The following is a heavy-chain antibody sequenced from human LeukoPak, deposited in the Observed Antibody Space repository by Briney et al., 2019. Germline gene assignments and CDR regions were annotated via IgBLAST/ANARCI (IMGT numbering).Heavy chain of an antibody. CDR2: INSDGSST. J-gene: IGHJ4*02. Sequence: GGSLRLSCAASGFTFSSYWMHWVRQAPGKGLVWVSRINSDGSSTTYADSVKGRFTISRDNAKSTLYLQMTSLRAEDTAVYYCAGAYYDYLWGSYRSNPLFDYWGQGTLVAVSS. CDR3: AGAYYDYLWGSYRSNPLFDY. CDR1: GFTFSSYW. V-gene: IGHV3-74*01. D-gene: IGHD3-16*02.